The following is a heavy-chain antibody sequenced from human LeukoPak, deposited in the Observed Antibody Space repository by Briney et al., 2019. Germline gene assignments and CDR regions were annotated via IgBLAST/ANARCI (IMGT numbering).Heavy chain of an antibody. V-gene: IGHV4-39*01. Sequence: SETLSLTCTVSGGSISSSSYYWGWIRQPPGKGLEGIGTIYYSGSTYYNPSLKSRVTISVDTSKNLLSLKLSSVTAADTAVYYCARVMVGANYYMDVWGKGTTVTISS. D-gene: IGHD1-26*01. CDR2: IYYSGST. CDR3: ARVMVGANYYMDV. CDR1: GGSISSSSYY. J-gene: IGHJ6*03.